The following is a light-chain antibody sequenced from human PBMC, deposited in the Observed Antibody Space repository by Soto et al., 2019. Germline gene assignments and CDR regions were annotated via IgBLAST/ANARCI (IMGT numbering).Light chain of an antibody. CDR3: QQYHNGIRIT. CDR2: GAS. J-gene: IGKJ5*01. V-gene: IGKV3-15*01. CDR1: QSVSTK. Sequence: EIPMTQSPATLYVSPVETATLSCRASQSVSTKLAWYQQKPGQAPRLLINGASTRATGVPARFSGWGSGTEFTLTISSLQSEDFAVYYCQQYHNGIRITFGQGTRLEIK.